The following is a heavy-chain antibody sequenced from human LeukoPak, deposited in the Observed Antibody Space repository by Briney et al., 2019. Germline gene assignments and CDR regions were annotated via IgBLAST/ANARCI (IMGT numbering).Heavy chain of an antibody. J-gene: IGHJ4*02. CDR2: IRYDGSNK. CDR1: RFTFSNYG. CDR3: ACDILTQSFDY. Sequence: GESLRLSCAVSRFTFSNYGMHWVRHAPGKWLEWVAFIRYDGSNKYYADSVKGRFTISRDNSKNTLYLQMNSLRAEDTAVYYCACDILTQSFDYWGQGTLVTVSS. V-gene: IGHV3-30*02. D-gene: IGHD3-9*01.